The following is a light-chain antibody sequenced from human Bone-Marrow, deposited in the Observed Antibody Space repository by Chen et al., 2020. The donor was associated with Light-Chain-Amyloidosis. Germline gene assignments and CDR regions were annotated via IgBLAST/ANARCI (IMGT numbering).Light chain of an antibody. Sequence: DIQMTQSPSSLAASIGDRVTITCRASQSIASYLNWYQQRPGKAPKLLIYAASNLQSGVPSRFSGSRSGPDFTLPISGLLPEDSATYYCQQSYRTLWTFGQGTTVEIK. CDR1: QSIASY. CDR3: QQSYRTLWT. V-gene: IGKV1-39*01. J-gene: IGKJ1*01. CDR2: AAS.